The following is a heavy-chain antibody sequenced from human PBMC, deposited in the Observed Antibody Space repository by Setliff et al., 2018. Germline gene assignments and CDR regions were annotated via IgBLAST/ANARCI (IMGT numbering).Heavy chain of an antibody. CDR3: ARGYAARVGFGNWFDP. Sequence: LSLTCTVSGGSISTTNYFWGWIRQPPGGGLEWIGILYYTGATYYNPSLKSRVTVSVDTPNNQFSLKLSSVTAADTAVFYCARGYAARVGFGNWFDPWGQGTLVTVSS. J-gene: IGHJ5*02. CDR2: LYYTGAT. D-gene: IGHD6-6*01. CDR1: GGSISTTNYF. V-gene: IGHV4-39*07.